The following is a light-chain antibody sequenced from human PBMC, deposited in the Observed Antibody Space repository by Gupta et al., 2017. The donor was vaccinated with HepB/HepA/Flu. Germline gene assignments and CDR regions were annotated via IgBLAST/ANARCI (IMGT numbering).Light chain of an antibody. CDR2: WVS. CDR1: RRVLHSPNDKTY. CDR3: LQDASTPET. Sequence: DNVMTPPPDPSALSLLERATTNSKPCRRVLHSPNDKTYVDWYHQKPGQPPKRLIYWVSTRESGVPDRFSGSGSGTDFTLTISSLQAEDVAVYYCLQDASTPETFGGGTRVEMK. V-gene: IGKV4-1*01. J-gene: IGKJ4*01.